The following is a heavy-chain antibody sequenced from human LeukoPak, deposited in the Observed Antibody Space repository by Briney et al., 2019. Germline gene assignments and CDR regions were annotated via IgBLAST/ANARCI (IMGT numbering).Heavy chain of an antibody. Sequence: SETLSLTCAVYGGSFSGYYWSWIRQPPGKGLEWIGEINYSGSTNYNPSLKSRVTISVDTSKNQFSLKLSSVTAADTAVYYCARKGGYCSSTSCYTFRNYFDYWGQGTLVTVSS. J-gene: IGHJ4*02. CDR3: ARKGGYCSSTSCYTFRNYFDY. CDR2: INYSGST. CDR1: GGSFSGYY. D-gene: IGHD2-2*02. V-gene: IGHV4-34*01.